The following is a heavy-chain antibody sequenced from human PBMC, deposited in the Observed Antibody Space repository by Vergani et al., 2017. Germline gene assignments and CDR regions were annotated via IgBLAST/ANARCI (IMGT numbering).Heavy chain of an antibody. J-gene: IGHJ1*01. CDR1: GYTFTGYY. CDR3: ARVADYDFWSGYSFGH. V-gene: IGHV1-2*04. Sequence: QVQLVQSGAEVKKPGASVKVSCKASGYTFTGYYMHWVRQAPGQGLEWMGWINPNSGGTNYAQKFQGWVTMTRDTSISTAYMELSRLRSDDTAVYYCARVADYDFWSGYSFGHWGQGTLVTVSS. D-gene: IGHD3-3*01. CDR2: INPNSGGT.